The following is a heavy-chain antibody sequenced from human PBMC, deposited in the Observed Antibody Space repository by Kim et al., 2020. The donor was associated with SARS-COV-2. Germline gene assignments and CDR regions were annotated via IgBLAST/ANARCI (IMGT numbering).Heavy chain of an antibody. D-gene: IGHD4-17*01. CDR2: ISAYNGNT. Sequence: ASVKVSCKASGYTFTSYGVSWVRQAPGQGLEWMGWISAYNGNTNYAQKLQGRVTMTTDTSTSTAYMELRSLRSDDTAVYYCARDDMTTVTTRAYYGMDVWGQGTTVTVS. CDR3: ARDDMTTVTTRAYYGMDV. V-gene: IGHV1-18*01. J-gene: IGHJ6*02. CDR1: GYTFTSYG.